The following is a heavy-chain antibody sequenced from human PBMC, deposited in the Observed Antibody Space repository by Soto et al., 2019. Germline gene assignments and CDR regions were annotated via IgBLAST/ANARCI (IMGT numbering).Heavy chain of an antibody. CDR3: AREEHIVVITTIPADYFQH. D-gene: IGHD2-21*02. CDR1: GFTFNTYG. CDR2: ISYGGNNI. Sequence: GGSLRPSCAASGFTFNTYGLHWVRQAPRKGQEWVAVISYGGNNIHYGDSVKGRFTVSSDTSKNMLYLQRSSLTPEDTAVYYCAREEHIVVITTIPADYFQHWGQGTVVTVSS. J-gene: IGHJ1*01. V-gene: IGHV3-30*03.